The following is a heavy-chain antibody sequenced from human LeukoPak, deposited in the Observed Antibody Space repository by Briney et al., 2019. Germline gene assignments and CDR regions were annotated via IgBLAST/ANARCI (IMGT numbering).Heavy chain of an antibody. D-gene: IGHD5-12*01. Sequence: PGGSLRLSCAASGFTFSDYYMTWIRQAPGKGLEWISYIGSGGSTKYYADSVKGRFTISRDNAKNSLYLQMNSLTVEDTAVCYCARARNTVAAWGQGTLVTVSS. V-gene: IGHV3-11*01. J-gene: IGHJ4*02. CDR1: GFTFSDYY. CDR3: ARARNTVAA. CDR2: IGSGGSTK.